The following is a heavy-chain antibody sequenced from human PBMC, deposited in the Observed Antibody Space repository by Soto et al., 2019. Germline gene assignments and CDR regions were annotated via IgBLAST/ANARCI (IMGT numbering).Heavy chain of an antibody. CDR2: ISDRGATT. J-gene: IGHJ4*02. D-gene: IGHD1-1*01. V-gene: IGHV3-23*01. CDR1: GFTISSNA. Sequence: GGSLRLSCAASGFTISSNAMYWIRQAPGKGLEWVSAISDRGATTHYADSVKGRFTISRDTSKNTLYLQLNALRADDTAVYYCAKDKPGTTSFDYWGQGTLVTVS. CDR3: AKDKPGTTSFDY.